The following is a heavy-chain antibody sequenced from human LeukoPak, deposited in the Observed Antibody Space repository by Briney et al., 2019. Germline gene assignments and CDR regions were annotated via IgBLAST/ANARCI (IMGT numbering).Heavy chain of an antibody. V-gene: IGHV3-23*01. CDR3: AKRSSTSSGYFDF. J-gene: IGHJ4*02. CDR2: VTGSGAST. D-gene: IGHD3-22*01. CDR1: RFIFSAYA. Sequence: GGSLRLSCAASRFIFSAYAMTWVRQAPGKGLEWVSAVTGSGASTNYADSVKGRFTISRDNSKNTIYLQMNSLRAEDTALYYCAKRSSTSSGYFDFWGRGTLVTVSS.